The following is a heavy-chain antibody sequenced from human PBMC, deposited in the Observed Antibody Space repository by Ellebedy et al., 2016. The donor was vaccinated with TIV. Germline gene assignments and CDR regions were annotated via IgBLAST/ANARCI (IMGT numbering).Heavy chain of an antibody. Sequence: MPSETLSLTCTVSGGSISSSSSYWVWIRQPPGKGLEWIGSIFHGGDTYYNPSLKSRVTISVDTSKNQFSLKLSSVTAADTAVYYCGRGTGGIDFWGQGAPVTVSS. CDR1: GGSISSSSSY. V-gene: IGHV4-39*01. J-gene: IGHJ4*02. D-gene: IGHD3-16*01. CDR3: GRGTGGIDF. CDR2: IFHGGDT.